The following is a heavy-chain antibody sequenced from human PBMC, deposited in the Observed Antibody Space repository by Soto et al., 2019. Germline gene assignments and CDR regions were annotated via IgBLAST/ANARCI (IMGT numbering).Heavy chain of an antibody. CDR2: INPNSGGT. V-gene: IGHV1-2*02. CDR1: GYTFTGYH. CDR3: ARDQARDYYDSSGYSIVAFDI. J-gene: IGHJ3*02. Sequence: GASVKVSCKASGYTFTGYHMHWVRQAPGQGLEWMGWINPNSGGTNYAQKFQGRVTMTRDTSISTAYMELSRLRSDDTAVYYCARDQARDYYDSSGYSIVAFDIWGQGTMVTVSS. D-gene: IGHD3-22*01.